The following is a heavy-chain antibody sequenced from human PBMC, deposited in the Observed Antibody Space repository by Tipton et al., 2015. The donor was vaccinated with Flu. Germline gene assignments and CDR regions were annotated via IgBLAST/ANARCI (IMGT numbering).Heavy chain of an antibody. J-gene: IGHJ3*02. V-gene: IGHV3-66*01. Sequence: SLRLSCTVSGFTVGSNDMNWVRQAPGKGLEWVSIISSGGDIHYADSVKDRFTISRDTPKNTLFLQMHTLRAEDAAVYYCARDSSNGWYFAFNMWGQGTMVTVSS. CDR3: ARDSSNGWYFAFNM. D-gene: IGHD6-19*01. CDR2: ISSGGDI. CDR1: GFTVGSND.